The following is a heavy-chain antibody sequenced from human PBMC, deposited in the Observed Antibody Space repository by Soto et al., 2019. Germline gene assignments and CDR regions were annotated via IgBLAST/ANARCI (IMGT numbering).Heavy chain of an antibody. CDR3: AGTTALRLYVRDV. Sequence: PWQTLSVTWAISGDSVSHNSAPWNWLRQSQSRGLEWLGRTLYRSKWFHEYAVSVTSRIIGNPDTSNHQFSLQLNAGTPEDTAVYRGAGTTALRLYVRDVWDKGTTDTV. V-gene: IGHV6-1*01. CDR2: TLYRSKWFH. D-gene: IGHD1-7*01. J-gene: IGHJ6*03. CDR1: GDSVSHNSAP.